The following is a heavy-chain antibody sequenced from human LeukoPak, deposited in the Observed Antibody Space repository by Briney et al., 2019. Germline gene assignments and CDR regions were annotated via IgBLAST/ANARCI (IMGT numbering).Heavy chain of an antibody. CDR1: GFTFSNYA. J-gene: IGHJ3*02. CDR3: AKEGYSSGWYSGAFDI. D-gene: IGHD6-19*01. Sequence: GGSLRLSCAASGFTFSNYAMRWVRQAPGKGLEWVSGISGSGGSTYYADSVKGRFTISRDNSKNTLYLQMNSLGAEDTAVYYCAKEGYSSGWYSGAFDIWGQGTMVTVSS. V-gene: IGHV3-23*01. CDR2: ISGSGGST.